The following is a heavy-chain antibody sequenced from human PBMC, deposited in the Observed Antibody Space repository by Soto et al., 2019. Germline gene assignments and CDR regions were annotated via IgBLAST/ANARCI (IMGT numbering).Heavy chain of an antibody. Sequence: GGSLRLSCAASGFTFSNYGMHWVRQAPGRRLEWVAFISDDGINDYYGDSVKGRFTISRDNSKNTLYLQMNSLRAEDTAVYYCARPRASGYSYGYGGGAFDIWGQGTMVT. V-gene: IGHV3-30-3*01. D-gene: IGHD5-18*01. CDR1: GFTFSNYG. CDR3: ARPRASGYSYGYGGGAFDI. CDR2: ISDDGIND. J-gene: IGHJ3*02.